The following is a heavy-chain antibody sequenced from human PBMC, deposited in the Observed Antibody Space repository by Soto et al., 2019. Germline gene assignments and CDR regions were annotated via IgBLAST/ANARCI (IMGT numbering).Heavy chain of an antibody. D-gene: IGHD3-16*01. CDR1: GYSISSGYY. Sequence: SESLSLAGAVPGYSISSGYYWGWIRQPPGKGLEWIGSIYHSGSTYYNPSLKSRVTISVDTSKNQFSLKLSSVTAADTAVYYCARDRGDYGMDVWGQGTTVTVSS. CDR3: ARDRGDYGMDV. J-gene: IGHJ6*02. V-gene: IGHV4-38-2*02. CDR2: IYHSGST.